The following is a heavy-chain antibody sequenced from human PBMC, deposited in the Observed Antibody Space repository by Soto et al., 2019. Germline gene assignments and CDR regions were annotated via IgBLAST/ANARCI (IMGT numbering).Heavy chain of an antibody. CDR2: IAPITGST. CDR3: ARAPPRGWFDT. Sequence: QVELVQSGAEVKKPGASVRVSCKTSGETFNMFNIHWVRQVSGQGPEWMGLIAPITGSTHYAEKFEGRLSVTGDSSTRTVYMELSGLTSEDTATFYCARAPPRGWFDTWGRGTLVTVSS. CDR1: GETFNMFN. D-gene: IGHD3-10*01. J-gene: IGHJ5*02. V-gene: IGHV1-46*02.